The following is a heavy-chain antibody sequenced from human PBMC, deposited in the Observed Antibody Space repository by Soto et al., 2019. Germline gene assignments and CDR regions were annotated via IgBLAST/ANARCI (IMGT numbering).Heavy chain of an antibody. V-gene: IGHV4-39*01. CDR3: ARSYSGSYFDY. CDR1: GGSISSSSYY. CDR2: IFYSGST. J-gene: IGHJ4*02. D-gene: IGHD1-26*01. Sequence: SETLSLTCTVSGGSISSSSYYWGWIRQPPGKGLEWIGNIFYSGSTYYNPSPKSRVTISVDTSKNQFSLKLSSVTAADTAVYYCARSYSGSYFDYWGQGTLVTVSS.